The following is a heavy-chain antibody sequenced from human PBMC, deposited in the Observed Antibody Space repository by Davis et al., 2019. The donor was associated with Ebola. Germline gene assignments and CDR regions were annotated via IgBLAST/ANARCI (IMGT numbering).Heavy chain of an antibody. J-gene: IGHJ6*04. CDR3: ARDTYYYYNTMDV. CDR1: GFTFSSYG. Sequence: GGSLRLSCAASGFTFSSYGLHWVRQPPGKGLEWVAVIWYDGRNTYYADSVKGRFTISRDNSKNTLYLQMNSLRAEDTAVYYCARDTYYYYNTMDVWGKGTTVTVSS. V-gene: IGHV3-33*01. CDR2: IWYDGRNT.